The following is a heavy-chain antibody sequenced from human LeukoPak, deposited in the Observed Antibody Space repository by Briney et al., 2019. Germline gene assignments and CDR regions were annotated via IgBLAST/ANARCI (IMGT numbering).Heavy chain of an antibody. D-gene: IGHD3-22*01. J-gene: IGHJ6*02. CDR1: GFTFSSYA. V-gene: IGHV3-30-3*01. CDR2: ISYDGSNK. Sequence: GGSLRLSCAASGFTFSSYAMHWVRQAPGKGLEWVAVISYDGSNKYYADSVKGRFTISRDNSKNTLYLQMNSLRAEDTAVYYCAKGLNYYDSSGYYPEGGYYYYGMDVWGQGTTVTVSS. CDR3: AKGLNYYDSSGYYPEGGYYYYGMDV.